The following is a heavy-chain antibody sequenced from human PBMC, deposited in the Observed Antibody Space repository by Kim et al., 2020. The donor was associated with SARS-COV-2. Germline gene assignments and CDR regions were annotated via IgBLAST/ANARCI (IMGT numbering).Heavy chain of an antibody. CDR2: INHSGST. D-gene: IGHD5-12*01. Sequence: SETLSLTCAVYGGSFSGYYWSWIRQPPGKGLEWIGEINHSGSTNYNPSLKSRVTISVDTSKNQFSLKLSSVTAADTAVYYCARAGHDPIKSPIYYWGQGTLVTVSS. CDR3: ARAGHDPIKSPIYY. J-gene: IGHJ4*02. V-gene: IGHV4-34*01. CDR1: GGSFSGYY.